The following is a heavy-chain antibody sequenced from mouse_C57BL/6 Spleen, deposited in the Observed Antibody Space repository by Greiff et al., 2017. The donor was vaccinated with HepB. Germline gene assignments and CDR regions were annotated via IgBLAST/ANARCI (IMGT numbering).Heavy chain of an antibody. CDR1: GYTFTSYW. Sequence: EVQLQQSGTVLARPGASVKMSCKTSGYTFTSYWMHWVKQRPGQGLEWIGAIYPGNSDTSYNQKFKGKAKLTAGTSASTAYMELSSLTNEDSAVYYCTGGYGSSYPHAMDYGGEGTSGTVSS. CDR3: TGGYGSSYPHAMDY. CDR2: IYPGNSDT. V-gene: IGHV1-5*01. D-gene: IGHD1-1*01. J-gene: IGHJ4*01.